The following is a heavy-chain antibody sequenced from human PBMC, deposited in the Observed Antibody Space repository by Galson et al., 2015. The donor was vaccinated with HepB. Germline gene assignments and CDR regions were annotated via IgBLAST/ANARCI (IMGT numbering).Heavy chain of an antibody. V-gene: IGHV3-33*01. CDR1: GFTFSSYG. D-gene: IGHD3-16*01. CDR3: ARDRGSFRSAFDY. J-gene: IGHJ4*02. CDR2: IWYDGSNK. Sequence: SLRLSCAASGFTFSSYGMHWVRQAPGKGLEWVAIIWYDGSNKYYADSVKGRFTISRDNSKNTLYLQMNSLRAEDTAVYYCARDRGSFRSAFDYWGQGTLVTVSS.